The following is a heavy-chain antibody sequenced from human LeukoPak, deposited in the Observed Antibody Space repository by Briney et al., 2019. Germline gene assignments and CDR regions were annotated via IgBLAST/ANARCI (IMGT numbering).Heavy chain of an antibody. CDR2: INPNSGGT. D-gene: IGHD6-19*01. J-gene: IGHJ3*02. CDR1: GYTFTGYY. V-gene: IGHV1-2*02. CDR3: ARDQAVAGLDAFDI. Sequence: ASVKVSCKASGYTFTGYYMHWVRQAPGQGLEWMGWINPNSGGTNYAQKFQGRVTMTRDTSISTAYMELSRLRSDDTAVYYCARDQAVAGLDAFDIWGQGTMVTVSS.